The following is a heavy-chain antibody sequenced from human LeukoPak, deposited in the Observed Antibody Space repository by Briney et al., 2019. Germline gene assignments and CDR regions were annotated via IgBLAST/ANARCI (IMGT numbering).Heavy chain of an antibody. J-gene: IGHJ6*03. CDR1: GFTFSSYS. V-gene: IGHV3-48*04. CDR2: ISSSGSTI. CDR3: ARVGDPYYYYMDV. Sequence: PGGSLRLSCAASGFTFSSYSMNWVRQAPGKGLEWVSYISSSGSTIYYADSVKGRFTISRDNAKNSLYLKMTSLRAEDTAVCYCARVGDPYYYYMDVWGKGTTVTVSS.